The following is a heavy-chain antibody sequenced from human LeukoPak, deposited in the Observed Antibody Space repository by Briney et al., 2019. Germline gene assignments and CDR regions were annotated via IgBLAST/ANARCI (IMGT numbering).Heavy chain of an antibody. CDR1: GGSMRSYY. D-gene: IGHD2-2*01. CDR2: IYYSGGT. V-gene: IGHV4-59*08. Sequence: SEALSLTCTVSGGSMRSYYWSWIRQPPGKGPEWIGYIYYSGGTNYNPSLKSRVTISADTSKNHFSLRLSSVTAADTAVYYCARNQLLSLDAFDIWGQGTMVTVSS. J-gene: IGHJ3*02. CDR3: ARNQLLSLDAFDI.